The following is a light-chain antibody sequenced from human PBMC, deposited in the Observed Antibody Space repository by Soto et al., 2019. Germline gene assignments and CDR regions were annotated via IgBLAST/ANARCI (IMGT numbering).Light chain of an antibody. Sequence: DIQMTQSPSSLSQSVGDRDTITCRASQGISNYLAWYQQKPGKVPKLLIYAASTLQSGVPSRFSGSGSGTDFTLTISSLQPEDVAAYYCQKYNSAPWTFGQGTKVEIK. CDR3: QKYNSAPWT. V-gene: IGKV1-27*01. CDR1: QGISNY. CDR2: AAS. J-gene: IGKJ1*01.